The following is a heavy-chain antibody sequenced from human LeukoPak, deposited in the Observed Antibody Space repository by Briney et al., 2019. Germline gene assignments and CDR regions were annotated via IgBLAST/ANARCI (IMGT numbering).Heavy chain of an antibody. J-gene: IGHJ4*02. Sequence: GESLRISCKGSGYSFTTYWISWVRQMPGKGLEWMGRIDPGDSYTKYSPSFQGLVTLSADKSISTAYLQWSSLVASDTAMYYCARLNYYGSGSYSHDYWGQGTLVTVSS. CDR2: IDPGDSYT. V-gene: IGHV5-10-1*01. CDR3: ARLNYYGSGSYSHDY. CDR1: GYSFTTYW. D-gene: IGHD3-10*01.